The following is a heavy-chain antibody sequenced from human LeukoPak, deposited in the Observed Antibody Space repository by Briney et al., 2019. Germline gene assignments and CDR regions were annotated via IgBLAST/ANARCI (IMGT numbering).Heavy chain of an antibody. CDR3: AKGDDYGDYGSFDY. Sequence: GGSLRLSCAASGFTFSSYAMSWVRQAPGKGLEWVSAISGSGVSTYYADSVKGRFTISRDNFKNTLYLQMNSLRAEDTAVYYCAKGDDYGDYGSFDYWGQGTLVTVSS. J-gene: IGHJ4*02. V-gene: IGHV3-23*01. CDR2: ISGSGVST. CDR1: GFTFSSYA. D-gene: IGHD4-17*01.